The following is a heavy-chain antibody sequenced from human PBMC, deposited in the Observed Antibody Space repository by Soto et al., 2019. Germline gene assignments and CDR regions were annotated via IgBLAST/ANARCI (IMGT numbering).Heavy chain of an antibody. CDR1: GGSISSSSYY. CDR2: IYYSGST. V-gene: IGHV4-39*01. D-gene: IGHD4-17*01. CDR3: ARHPHYGDRGWYFDY. J-gene: IGHJ4*02. Sequence: SETLSLTCTVSGGSISSSSYYWGWIRQPPGKGLEWIGSIYYSGSTYYNPSLKSRVTISVDTSKNQFSLKLSSVTAADTAVYYCARHPHYGDRGWYFDYWGQGTLVTVSS.